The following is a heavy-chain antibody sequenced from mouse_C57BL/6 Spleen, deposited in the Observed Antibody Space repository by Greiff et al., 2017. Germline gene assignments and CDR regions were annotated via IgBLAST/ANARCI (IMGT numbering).Heavy chain of an antibody. V-gene: IGHV1-76*01. CDR2: IYPGSGNT. D-gene: IGHD1-1*01. CDR3: ARGNYEGYAMDY. CDR1: GYTFTDYY. Sequence: VQLQQSGAELVRPGASVKLSCKASGYTFTDYYINWVKQRPGQGLEWIARIYPGSGNTYYNEKFKGKATLTAEKSSSTAYMQLSSLTSEDSAVYFCARGNYEGYAMDYWGQGTSITVSS. J-gene: IGHJ4*01.